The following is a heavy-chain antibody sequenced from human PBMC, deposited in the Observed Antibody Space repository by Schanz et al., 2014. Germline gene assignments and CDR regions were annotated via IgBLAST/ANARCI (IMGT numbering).Heavy chain of an antibody. CDR2: IYSGDNT. CDR1: GFTFSDSW. D-gene: IGHD6-6*01. V-gene: IGHV3-66*01. J-gene: IGHJ6*02. CDR3: ARGYSSSMDV. Sequence: EVQLVESGGGLVQPGGSLRLSCAASGFTFSDSWMHWVRQAPGKGLEWVSVIYSGDNTYYADSVKGRFTISRDNSKNTLYLQMNSLRAEDTAVYYCARGYSSSMDVWGQGTTVTVSS.